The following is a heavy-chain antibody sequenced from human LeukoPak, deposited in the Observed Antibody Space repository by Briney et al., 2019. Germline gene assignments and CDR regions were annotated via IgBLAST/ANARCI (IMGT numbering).Heavy chain of an antibody. D-gene: IGHD1-26*01. Sequence: ASVTVSCKASGYTFTGYYMHWVRQAPGQGLEWMGWINPNSGGTNYAQKFQGRVTMTRDTSISTAYMELSRLRSDDTAVYYCAREWMEWELLIDYWGQGTLVTVSS. CDR2: INPNSGGT. V-gene: IGHV1-2*02. J-gene: IGHJ4*02. CDR3: AREWMEWELLIDY. CDR1: GYTFTGYY.